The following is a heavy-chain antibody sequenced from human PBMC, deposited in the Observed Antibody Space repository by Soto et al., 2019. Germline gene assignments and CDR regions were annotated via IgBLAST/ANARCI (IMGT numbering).Heavy chain of an antibody. V-gene: IGHV3-43*02. CDR2: ISGYGGST. D-gene: IGHD3-16*01. J-gene: IGHJ3*01. Sequence: GGSLRLSCAASGFTFDDYAMHWVRQAPGKGLEWVSLISGYGGSTYYADSVKGRFTIARDNSKNSLYLQMNSLRTEDTALYYCAKVLLRRDGSKYAFDLWGQGTMVTVSS. CDR3: AKVLLRRDGSKYAFDL. CDR1: GFTFDDYA.